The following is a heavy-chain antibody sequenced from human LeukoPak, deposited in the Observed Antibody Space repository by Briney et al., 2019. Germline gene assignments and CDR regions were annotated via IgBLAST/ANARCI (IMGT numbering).Heavy chain of an antibody. CDR1: GYTFSGYY. V-gene: IGHV1-2*02. D-gene: IGHD6-19*01. Sequence: ASVKVSCKASGYTFSGYYMHWVRQAPGQGLEWMGWINPNSGGTNYAQKFQGRVTMTRDTSIRTAYMELSRLRSDDTAAYYCARDGVRIAVAAPSSYYYYYMDVWGKGTTVTISS. J-gene: IGHJ6*03. CDR3: ARDGVRIAVAAPSSYYYYYMDV. CDR2: INPNSGGT.